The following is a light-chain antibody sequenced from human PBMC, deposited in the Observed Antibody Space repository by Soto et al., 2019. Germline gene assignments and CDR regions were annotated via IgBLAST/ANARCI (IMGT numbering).Light chain of an antibody. J-gene: IGKJ1*01. CDR2: GAS. Sequence: STQSPCTLSLSPGERATLSCRASQSVSNNYLAWYQQKPGQAPRLLIYGASNRATGIPDRFSGSGSGTDFTLTISRLEPEDFAVYYCQQYCSSGTFGQGTKVDIK. V-gene: IGKV3-20*01. CDR1: QSVSNNY. CDR3: QQYCSSGT.